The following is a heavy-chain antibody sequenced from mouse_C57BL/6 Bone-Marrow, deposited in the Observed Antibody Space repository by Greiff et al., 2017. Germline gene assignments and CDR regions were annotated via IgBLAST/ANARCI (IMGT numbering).Heavy chain of an antibody. V-gene: IGHV1-39*01. D-gene: IGHD2-4*01. CDR1: GYSFTDYN. CDR2: INPNDGTT. Sequence: EVKVVESGPELVKPGASVKISCKASGYSFTDYNMNWVKQSNGKSLEWIGVINPNDGTTSYNQKFKGKATLTVDQSSSTAYMQLNSLTSEDSAVYYCASGYDYDYAMDYWGQGTSVTVSS. J-gene: IGHJ4*01. CDR3: ASGYDYDYAMDY.